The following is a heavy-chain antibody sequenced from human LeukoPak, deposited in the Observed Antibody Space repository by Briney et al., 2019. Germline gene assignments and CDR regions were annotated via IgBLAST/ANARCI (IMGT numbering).Heavy chain of an antibody. CDR2: ISRSGTTI. CDR1: GFTFRSYE. J-gene: IGHJ4*02. Sequence: GGSLRLSCAASGFTFRSYEMNWVRQAPGKGLEWVSYISRSGTTIYYVDSVKGRFTISKDNAKNSLYLQMNSLRAEDTAVYYCARDPPPYSSGWHGSVWGQGTLVTVSS. CDR3: ARDPPPYSSGWHGSV. V-gene: IGHV3-48*03. D-gene: IGHD6-19*01.